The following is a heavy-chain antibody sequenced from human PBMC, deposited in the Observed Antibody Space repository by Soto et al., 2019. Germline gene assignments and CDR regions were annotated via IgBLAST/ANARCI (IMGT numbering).Heavy chain of an antibody. V-gene: IGHV1-2*02. CDR1: GYTFPRYY. D-gene: IGHD4-4*01. J-gene: IGHJ4*02. CDR3: ARGYPHYSNIDY. Sequence: KVSCKASGYTFPRYYRHWVRQAPGQGLEWLGWINPDSGGTNSAQKFQGRVTMTRDTSISTAYMELSRLRSDDTAVYYCARGYPHYSNIDYWGQGALVTLSS. CDR2: INPDSGGT.